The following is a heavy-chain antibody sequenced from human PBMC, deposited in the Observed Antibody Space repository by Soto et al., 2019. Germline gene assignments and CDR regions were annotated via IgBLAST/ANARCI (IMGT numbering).Heavy chain of an antibody. Sequence: SETLSLTCTVSGGSISSSSYYWGWIRQPPGKGLEWIGSIYYSGSTYYNPSLKSRVTISVDTSKNQFSLKLSSMTAADTAVYYCARRGVVPAAILAFDIWGQGTMVTVSS. V-gene: IGHV4-39*01. J-gene: IGHJ3*02. CDR3: ARRGVVPAAILAFDI. D-gene: IGHD2-2*02. CDR1: GGSISSSSYY. CDR2: IYYSGST.